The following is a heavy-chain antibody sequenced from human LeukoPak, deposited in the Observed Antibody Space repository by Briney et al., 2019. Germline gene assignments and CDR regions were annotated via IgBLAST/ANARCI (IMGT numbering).Heavy chain of an antibody. CDR3: AKSPWDGYNFDY. J-gene: IGHJ4*02. Sequence: PSETLSLTCTVSGGSISSSSYYWGWIRQPPGKGLEWIGSIYYSGSTYYNPSLKSRVTISVDTSKNQFSLKLSSVTAADTAVYYCAKSPWDGYNFDYWGQGTLVTVSS. V-gene: IGHV4-39*07. D-gene: IGHD5-24*01. CDR1: GGSISSSSYY. CDR2: IYYSGST.